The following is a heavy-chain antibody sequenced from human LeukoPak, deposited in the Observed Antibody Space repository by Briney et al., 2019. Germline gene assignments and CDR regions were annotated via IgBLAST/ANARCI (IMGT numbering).Heavy chain of an antibody. D-gene: IGHD5-12*01. J-gene: IGHJ4*02. CDR3: AKDQSGWSGYATPGY. Sequence: GGSLRLSCAASGFTFSSYGMHWVRQAPGKGLEWVAVISYDGSNKYYADSVKGRFTIPRDNSKNTLYLQMNSLRAEDTAIYYCAKDQSGWSGYATPGYWGQGTLVTVSS. CDR2: ISYDGSNK. V-gene: IGHV3-30*18. CDR1: GFTFSSYG.